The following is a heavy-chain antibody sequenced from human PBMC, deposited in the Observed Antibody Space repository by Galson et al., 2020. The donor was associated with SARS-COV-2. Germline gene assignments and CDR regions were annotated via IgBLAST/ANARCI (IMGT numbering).Heavy chain of an antibody. Sequence: SETLSLTCTVSGGSISSSSYYWGWIRQPPGKGLEWIGSIYYSGSTYYNPSLKSRVTISVDTSKNQFSLKLSSVTAADTAVYYCARGRDGYMDYYFDYWGQGTLVTVSS. CDR3: ARGRDGYMDYYFDY. CDR2: IYYSGST. CDR1: GGSISSSSYY. D-gene: IGHD5-12*01. V-gene: IGHV4-39*01. J-gene: IGHJ4*02.